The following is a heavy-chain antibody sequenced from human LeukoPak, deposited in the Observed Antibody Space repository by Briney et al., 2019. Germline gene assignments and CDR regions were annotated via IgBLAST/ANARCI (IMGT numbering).Heavy chain of an antibody. CDR2: ISGSGGST. V-gene: IGHV3-23*01. CDR1: GFTLSSYA. Sequence: GGSLRLSCAASGFTLSSYAMSWVRQAPGKGLEWVSAISGSGGSTYYADSVKGRFTISRDNSKNTLYLQMNSLRAEDTAVYYCAKAPTYYYDSSGYYPGDYFDYWGQGTLVTVSS. CDR3: AKAPTYYYDSSGYYPGDYFDY. D-gene: IGHD3-22*01. J-gene: IGHJ4*02.